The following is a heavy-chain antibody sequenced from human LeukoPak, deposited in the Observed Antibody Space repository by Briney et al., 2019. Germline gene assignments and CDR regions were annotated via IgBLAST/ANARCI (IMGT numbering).Heavy chain of an antibody. CDR1: GYTFTDYY. CDR2: VDPNSGGP. D-gene: IGHD1-1*01. V-gene: IGHV1-2*02. Sequence: ASVKVSCKASGYTFTDYYIHWVRQAPGPGLEWMGWVDPNSGGPNLAQRFQGRVTMTRDTSITTAYMELLILPSDDTAVYYCARDRKATPNWELDYWGQGTLVTVSS. CDR3: ARDRKATPNWELDY. J-gene: IGHJ4*02.